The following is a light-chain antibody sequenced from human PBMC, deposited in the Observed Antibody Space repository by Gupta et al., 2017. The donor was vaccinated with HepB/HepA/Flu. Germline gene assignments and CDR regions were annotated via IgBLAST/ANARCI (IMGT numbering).Light chain of an antibody. CDR2: GAS. J-gene: IGKJ1*01. CDR1: QSVDTRF. V-gene: IGKV3-20*01. CDR3: QQYGDSPWT. Sequence: EIVLTQSPGTLSLSPGERATLSCRASQSVDTRFFLWYQQKPGQTPRLLIYGASTRASGLPDRISGSGYGTDFTLTISRREPEESAVYYCQQYGDSPWTFGQGTXVEIK.